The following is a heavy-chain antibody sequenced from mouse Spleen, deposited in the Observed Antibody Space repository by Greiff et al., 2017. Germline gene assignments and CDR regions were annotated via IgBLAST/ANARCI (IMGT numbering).Heavy chain of an antibody. Sequence: VKLMESGPELVKPGASVKISCKASGYSFTSYYIHWVKQRPGQGLEWIGWIYPGSGNTKYNEKFKGKATLTADTSSSTAYMQLSSLTSEDSAVYYCARKTAYYAMDYWGQGTSVTVSS. J-gene: IGHJ4*01. CDR2: IYPGSGNT. V-gene: IGHV1-66*01. CDR3: ARKTAYYAMDY. CDR1: GYSFTSYY.